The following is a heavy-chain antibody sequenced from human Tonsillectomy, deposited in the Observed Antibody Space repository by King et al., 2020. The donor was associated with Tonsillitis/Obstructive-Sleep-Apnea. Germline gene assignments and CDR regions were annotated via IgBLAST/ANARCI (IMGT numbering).Heavy chain of an antibody. CDR1: GYTFTRYG. Sequence: VQLVQSGAEVKKPGASVKASCKASGYTFTRYGINWVRQAPGQGLEWMGWISAYNGNTKYAQKFQGRVTMTKDTSTNTAYMELRSLRSDDTAVYYCARGPPQYSGSWIDPFDIWGQGKMVTVSS. CDR3: ARGPPQYSGSWIDPFDI. D-gene: IGHD1-26*01. CDR2: ISAYNGNT. J-gene: IGHJ3*02. V-gene: IGHV1-18*01.